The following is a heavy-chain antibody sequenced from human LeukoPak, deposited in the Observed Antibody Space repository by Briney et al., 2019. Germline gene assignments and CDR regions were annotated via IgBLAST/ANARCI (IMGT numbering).Heavy chain of an antibody. V-gene: IGHV3-23*01. Sequence: GGSLRLSCAASGFAFSSYAMSWVRQAPGKGLEWVSAISGSGGSTYYADSVKGRFTISRDSSKNTLYLQMNSLRAEDTAVYYCAKFFWSGYYWGHDAFDIWGQGTMVTVSS. J-gene: IGHJ3*02. CDR2: ISGSGGST. D-gene: IGHD3-3*01. CDR1: GFAFSSYA. CDR3: AKFFWSGYYWGHDAFDI.